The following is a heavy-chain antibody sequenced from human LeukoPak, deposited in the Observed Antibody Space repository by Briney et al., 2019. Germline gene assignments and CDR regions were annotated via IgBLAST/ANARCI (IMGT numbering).Heavy chain of an antibody. J-gene: IGHJ4*02. V-gene: IGHV3-11*04. CDR3: ARRAMGATSFDY. Sequence: GGSLRPSCAASGFTFSDYYMTWVRQAPGKGLEWVSYISSSSNTVYYADSVKGRLTVSRDNANNSLYLQMNNLRAEDTAVYYCARRAMGATSFDYWGQGTLVTVSS. CDR2: ISSSSNTV. CDR1: GFTFSDYY. D-gene: IGHD1-26*01.